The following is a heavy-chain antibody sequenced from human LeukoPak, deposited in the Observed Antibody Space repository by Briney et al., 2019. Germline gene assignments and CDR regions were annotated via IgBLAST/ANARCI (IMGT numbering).Heavy chain of an antibody. CDR2: LYHSGYT. V-gene: IGHV4-38-2*02. CDR3: AIERSVRWFDP. Sequence: SETLSLTCIASNYSISSGSYRTWIRHPPGRGQEWIGVLYHSGYTFYNPSLKSRVTISVDNSKNALSPQLNSVTAADTALYYCAIERSVRWFDPWGQGTLVTVYS. J-gene: IGHJ5*02. CDR1: NYSISSGSY. D-gene: IGHD5-24*01.